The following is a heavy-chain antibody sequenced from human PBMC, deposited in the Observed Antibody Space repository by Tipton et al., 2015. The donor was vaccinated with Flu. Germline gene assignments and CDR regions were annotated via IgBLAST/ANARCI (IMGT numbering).Heavy chain of an antibody. CDR3: ARERGGTIDY. Sequence: SLRLSCAASGFTFSDYWMHWVRQAPGKGLVWVSRINFDGTSTSYADSVKGRFTISRDNAKNSLYLQMNSLRAEDTAVYYCARERGGTIDYWGQGTLVTVSS. D-gene: IGHD2-15*01. J-gene: IGHJ4*02. CDR1: GFTFSDYW. V-gene: IGHV3-74*01. CDR2: INFDGTST.